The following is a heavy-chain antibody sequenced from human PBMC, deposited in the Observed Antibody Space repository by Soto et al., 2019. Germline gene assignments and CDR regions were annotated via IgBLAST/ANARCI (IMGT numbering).Heavy chain of an antibody. J-gene: IGHJ4*02. CDR3: ARDVAWSFDY. CDR2: INEDGSER. CDR1: GFIFSNHW. D-gene: IGHD3-3*01. Sequence: EMQLVESGGGLVQPGGSPRLSCAASGFIFSNHWMAWVRQAPGKGLEWVAKINEDGSERYHADSVRGRFTISRDNARNTLYLQMDSLRADDMAVYYCARDVAWSFDYWGQGTLVAVSS. V-gene: IGHV3-7*01.